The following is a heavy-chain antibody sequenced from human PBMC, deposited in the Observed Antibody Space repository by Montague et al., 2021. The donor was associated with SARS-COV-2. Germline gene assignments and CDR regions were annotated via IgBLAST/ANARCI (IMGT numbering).Heavy chain of an antibody. CDR1: GGSISITDYY. V-gene: IGHV4-39*07. CDR3: ARCLRTGMVRWGGFDV. CDR2: IYYSGXT. Sequence: SETLSLTCTVSGGSISITDYYWGWIRQPPGKGLEWIGTIYYSGXTXYXXXXKXRVTISRDTSKNQFSLKLSSVTAADTAVYYCARCLRTGMVRWGGFDVWGQGTMVTVSS. D-gene: IGHD3-10*01. J-gene: IGHJ6*02.